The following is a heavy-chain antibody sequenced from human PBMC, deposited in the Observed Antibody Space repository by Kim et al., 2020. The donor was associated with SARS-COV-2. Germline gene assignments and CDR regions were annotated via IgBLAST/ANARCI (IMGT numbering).Heavy chain of an antibody. Sequence: PTLKCRVTISVATSQNQFSLELSSVTAADTAVYYCAAGGSSSSWFDPWGQGTLVTVSS. CDR3: AAGGSSSSWFDP. D-gene: IGHD6-6*01. J-gene: IGHJ5*02. V-gene: IGHV4-59*01.